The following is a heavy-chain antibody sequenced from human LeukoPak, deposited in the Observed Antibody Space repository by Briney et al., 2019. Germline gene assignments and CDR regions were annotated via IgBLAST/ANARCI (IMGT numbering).Heavy chain of an antibody. Sequence: PGGSLRLSCAASGFTFSSYWMSWVRQAPGKGLEWVALIYNDGGLPNYLDSVRGRFTISRGNSKNTLYLQMDSLRVEDTAVYYCAQGHYVGNSEFLDNWGQGSLVIVSS. CDR2: IYNDGGLP. J-gene: IGHJ4*02. CDR3: AQGHYVGNSEFLDN. D-gene: IGHD4-23*01. CDR1: GFTFSSYW. V-gene: IGHV3-7*01.